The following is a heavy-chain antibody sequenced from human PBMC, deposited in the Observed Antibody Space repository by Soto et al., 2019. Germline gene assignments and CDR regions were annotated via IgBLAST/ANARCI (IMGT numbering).Heavy chain of an antibody. Sequence: SQTLSLTCAISGDSVSSNSAAWNWIRQSPSRGLEWLGRTYYRSKWYNDYAVSVKSRITINPDTSKNQFSLQLNSVTPEDTAVYYCARVPYYDFWSGHRLRSFDYWGQGTLVTVSS. J-gene: IGHJ4*02. CDR1: GDSVSSNSAA. CDR2: TYYRSKWYN. CDR3: ARVPYYDFWSGHRLRSFDY. D-gene: IGHD3-3*01. V-gene: IGHV6-1*01.